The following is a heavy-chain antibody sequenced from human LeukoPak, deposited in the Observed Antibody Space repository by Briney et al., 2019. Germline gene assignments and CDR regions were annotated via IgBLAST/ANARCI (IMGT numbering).Heavy chain of an antibody. D-gene: IGHD3-22*01. CDR2: INHSGST. J-gene: IGHJ4*02. CDR1: GGSFSGYY. Sequence: PSETLSLTCAVYGGSFSGYYWSWIRQPPGKGLEWIGEINHSGSTNYNPSLKSRVTISVDTSKNQFSLKLSSVTAADTAVYYCAREGSSGYQDYWGQGTLVTVSS. CDR3: AREGSSGYQDY. V-gene: IGHV4-34*01.